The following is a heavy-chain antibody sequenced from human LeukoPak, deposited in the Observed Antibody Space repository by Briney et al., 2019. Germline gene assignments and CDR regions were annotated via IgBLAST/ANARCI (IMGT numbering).Heavy chain of an antibody. D-gene: IGHD6-13*01. V-gene: IGHV3-21*01. CDR2: ISSSSSYI. Sequence: GGSPRLSCAASGFTFSSYSMNWVRQAPGKGLEWVSSISSSSSYIYYADSVKGRFTISRDNAKNSLYLQMNSLRAEDTAVYYCARDKGSSWSDYWGQGTLVTVSS. J-gene: IGHJ4*02. CDR3: ARDKGSSWSDY. CDR1: GFTFSSYS.